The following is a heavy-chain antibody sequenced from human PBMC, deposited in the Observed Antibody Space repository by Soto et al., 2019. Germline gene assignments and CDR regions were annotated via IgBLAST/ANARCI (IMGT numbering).Heavy chain of an antibody. CDR2: IWNSGTT. CDR1: GDSISSRSYY. CDR3: ARRIVATETFDY. Sequence: PSETLSLTCTVSGDSISSRSYYWGWIRQPPGRGLEWIGSIWNSGTTYYNPSLKSRVTISVDTSKNQFSLKLSSVTAADTAVYYCARRIVATETFDYWGQGTLVTVSS. J-gene: IGHJ4*02. V-gene: IGHV4-39*01. D-gene: IGHD5-12*01.